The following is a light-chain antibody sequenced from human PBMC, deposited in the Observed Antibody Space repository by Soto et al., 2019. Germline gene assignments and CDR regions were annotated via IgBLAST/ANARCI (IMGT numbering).Light chain of an antibody. CDR1: QSVSRF. Sequence: EIVLTQSPATLSLSPGERATLSCRASQSVSRFLAWYQQKPGQAPRLLIYDASNRATGIPARFSGSGSGADFTLTISSLEPEDFAVYYFQLYGVLPKTIGQGTHVEVK. V-gene: IGKV3-11*01. CDR2: DAS. CDR3: QLYGVLPKT. J-gene: IGKJ1*01.